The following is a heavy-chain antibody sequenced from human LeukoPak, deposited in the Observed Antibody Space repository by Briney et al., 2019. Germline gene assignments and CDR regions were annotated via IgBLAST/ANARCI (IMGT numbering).Heavy chain of an antibody. CDR1: GGSSSTYY. J-gene: IGHJ4*02. CDR3: ARWVTASSIDY. Sequence: NTSETLSLTCTVSGGSSSTYYWSWNRQPPGKGLEWIGYIDYSGSTNYNPSLKSRVTISVDTSKNQFSLKLSSVTAADTAVYYCARWVTASSIDYWGQGTLVTVSS. CDR2: IDYSGST. D-gene: IGHD6-6*01. V-gene: IGHV4-59*08.